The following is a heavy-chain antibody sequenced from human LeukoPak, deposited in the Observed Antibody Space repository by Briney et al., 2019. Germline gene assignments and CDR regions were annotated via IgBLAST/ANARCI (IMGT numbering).Heavy chain of an antibody. D-gene: IGHD6-13*01. CDR1: GGTFSGHY. Sequence: SETLSLTCAVYGGTFSGHYLSWIRQPPGKGLEWIGEINHSGSTKYYPSLKSRSTISVDTSKNQFSLKLSSVAAAGTAVYYCARGPPAGTIWFDPWGQGTLVTVSS. V-gene: IGHV4-34*01. J-gene: IGHJ5*02. CDR2: INHSGST. CDR3: ARGPPAGTIWFDP.